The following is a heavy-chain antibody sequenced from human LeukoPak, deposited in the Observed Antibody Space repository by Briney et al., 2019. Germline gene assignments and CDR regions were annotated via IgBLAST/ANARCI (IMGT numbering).Heavy chain of an antibody. V-gene: IGHV1-2*02. CDR3: ARDFPYYYDSSGYYYAHSDYGMDV. CDR2: INPNSGGT. D-gene: IGHD3-22*01. J-gene: IGHJ6*02. CDR1: GYTFTGHY. Sequence: GASVKVSCKASGYTFTGHYMHWVRQAPGQGLEWMGWINPNSGGTNYAQKFQGRVTMTRDTSISTAYMELSRLRSDDTAVYYCARDFPYYYDSSGYYYAHSDYGMDVWGQGTTVTVSS.